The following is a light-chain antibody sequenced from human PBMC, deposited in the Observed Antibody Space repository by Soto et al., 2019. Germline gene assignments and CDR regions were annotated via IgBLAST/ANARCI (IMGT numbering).Light chain of an antibody. V-gene: IGKV1-5*03. CDR1: QSISSW. CDR2: KTS. CDR3: QQYKSFSLT. Sequence: DIQMTQSPSTLSASVGDRVTITCRASQSISSWLAWYQQKPGKAPKLLIYKTSNLESGVPSRFSGSGSGTEFSLTISSLQPDDFVTYYCQQYKSFSLTFGGGTRVEVK. J-gene: IGKJ4*01.